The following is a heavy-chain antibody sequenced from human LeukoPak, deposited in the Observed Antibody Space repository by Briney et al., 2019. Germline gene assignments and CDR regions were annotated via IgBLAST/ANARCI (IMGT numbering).Heavy chain of an antibody. CDR2: INPNSGGT. Sequence: GASVKVSCKASGYTFTGYYMHWVRQAPGQGLEWMGWINPNSGGTNYAQKFQGRVTTTRDTSISTAYMELSRLRSDDTAVYYCARDIWFGELTDAFDIWGQGTMVTVSS. D-gene: IGHD3-10*01. CDR3: ARDIWFGELTDAFDI. J-gene: IGHJ3*02. V-gene: IGHV1-2*02. CDR1: GYTFTGYY.